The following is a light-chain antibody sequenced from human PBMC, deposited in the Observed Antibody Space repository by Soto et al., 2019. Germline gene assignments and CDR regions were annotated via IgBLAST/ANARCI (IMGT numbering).Light chain of an antibody. CDR3: QQRSNWPRT. CDR2: DAS. Sequence: EIVLTQSPATLSLSPGERATLSCRASQSVSSYLAWYQQKPGQAPRLLIYDASNRATGIPARFSGSGSGTDFTLTISSLEPEDFAVYYFQQRSNWPRTFGQGTTVEIK. CDR1: QSVSSY. J-gene: IGKJ1*01. V-gene: IGKV3-11*01.